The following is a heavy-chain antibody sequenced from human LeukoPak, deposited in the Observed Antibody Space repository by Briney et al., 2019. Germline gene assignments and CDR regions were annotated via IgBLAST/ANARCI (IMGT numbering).Heavy chain of an antibody. Sequence: GGSLRLSCAASGFTFSSYSMNWVRQAPGKGLEWVSAISGSGGSTYYADSVKGRFTISRDNSKNTLYLQMNSLRAEDTAVYYCAKDHRSEYYFDYWGQGTLVTVSS. CDR2: ISGSGGST. V-gene: IGHV3-23*01. CDR1: GFTFSSYS. J-gene: IGHJ4*02. CDR3: AKDHRSEYYFDY.